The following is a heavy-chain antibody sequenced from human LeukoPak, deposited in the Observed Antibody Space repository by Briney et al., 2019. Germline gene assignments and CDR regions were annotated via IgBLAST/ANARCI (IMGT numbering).Heavy chain of an antibody. CDR1: GGSVSGLH. J-gene: IGHJ4*02. CDR2: IHYSGST. V-gene: IGHV4-59*08. D-gene: IGHD3-10*01. CDR3: TRHLDYYGSGSYEY. Sequence: ADPVSLTCTVCGGSVSGLHWSWMRQPPGKRMEWIGYIHYSGSTDYNPSLKSRVTISVDTSKNQFSLKLSSVTAADTAVYYCTRHLDYYGSGSYEYWGQGTLVTVSS.